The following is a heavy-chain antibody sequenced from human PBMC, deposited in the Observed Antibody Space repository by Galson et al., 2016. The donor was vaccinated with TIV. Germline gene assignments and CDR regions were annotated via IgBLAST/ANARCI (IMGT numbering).Heavy chain of an antibody. J-gene: IGHJ3*02. Sequence: SVKVSCKASGVPFSSYPISWVRQAPGQGLEWMGGIIPIFRIANYAQRFRDRVTITRDESTSTAYMELSSLRSEDTAVYYCAREGRGYSGADPFDIWGQGTMVTVSS. D-gene: IGHD5-12*01. CDR3: AREGRGYSGADPFDI. V-gene: IGHV1-69*05. CDR2: IIPIFRIA. CDR1: GVPFSSYP.